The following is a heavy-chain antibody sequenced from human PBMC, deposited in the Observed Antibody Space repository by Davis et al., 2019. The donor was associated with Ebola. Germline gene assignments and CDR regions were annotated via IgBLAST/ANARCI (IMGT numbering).Heavy chain of an antibody. D-gene: IGHD7-27*01. CDR1: GYTFTSYG. Sequence: ASVKVSCKASGYTFTSYGISWVRQAPGQGLEWMGWITASNGNTHYAQKLQDRITMTIDTSTSTAYMELGSLRYDDTAVYYCARDPWGSEKDYWGQGTLITVSS. V-gene: IGHV1-18*01. J-gene: IGHJ4*02. CDR3: ARDPWGSEKDY. CDR2: ITASNGNT.